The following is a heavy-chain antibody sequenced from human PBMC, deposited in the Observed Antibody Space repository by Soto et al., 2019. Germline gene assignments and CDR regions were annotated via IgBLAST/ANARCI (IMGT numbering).Heavy chain of an antibody. J-gene: IGHJ4*02. CDR1: GGSFSGYY. V-gene: IGHV4-34*01. D-gene: IGHD2-2*01. CDR3: ARRRATRTPPDY. Sequence: SETLSLTCAVYGGSFSGYYWSWIRQPPGKGLEWIGEINHSGSTNYNPSLKSRVTISVDTSKNQFSLKLSSVTAADTAVYYCARRRATRTPPDYWGQGTLVTVSS. CDR2: INHSGST.